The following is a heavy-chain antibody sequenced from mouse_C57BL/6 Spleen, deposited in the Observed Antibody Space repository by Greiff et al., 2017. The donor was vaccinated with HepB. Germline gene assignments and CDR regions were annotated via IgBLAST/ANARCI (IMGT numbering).Heavy chain of an antibody. Sequence: VQLKESGPGLVQPSQSLSITCTVSGFSLTSYGVHWVRQSPGKGLEWLGVIWSGGSTDYNAAFISRLSISKDNSKSQVFFKMNSLQADDTAIYYCARSYYSNYRFAYWGQGTLVTVSA. V-gene: IGHV2-2*01. CDR2: IWSGGST. D-gene: IGHD2-5*01. CDR3: ARSYYSNYRFAY. J-gene: IGHJ3*01. CDR1: GFSLTSYG.